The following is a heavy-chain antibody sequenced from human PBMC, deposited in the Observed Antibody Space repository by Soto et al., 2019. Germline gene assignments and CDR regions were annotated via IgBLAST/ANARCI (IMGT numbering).Heavy chain of an antibody. CDR2: IYHSGST. Sequence: SETLSLTCAVSGGSISSGGYSWSWIRQPPGKGLEWIGYIYHSGSTYYNPSLKSRLTISVDRSKNQFSLKLSSVTAADTAVYYCARAKRGYYFDYWGQGTLVTVSS. CDR1: GGSISSGGYS. D-gene: IGHD3-10*01. CDR3: ARAKRGYYFDY. V-gene: IGHV4-30-2*01. J-gene: IGHJ4*02.